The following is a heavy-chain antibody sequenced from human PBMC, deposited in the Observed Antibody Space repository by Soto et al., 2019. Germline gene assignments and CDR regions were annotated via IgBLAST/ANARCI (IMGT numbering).Heavy chain of an antibody. D-gene: IGHD3-3*01. CDR3: AKGGRLRFLEWSFLAV. Sequence: PGGSLRLSCAASGFTFDDYAMHWVRQAPGKGLEWVSGISWNSGSIGYADSVQGRFTISRDNAKNSLYLQMNSLRAEDTAVYYCAKGGRLRFLEWSFLAVWGKGTTVTVSS. CDR1: GFTFDDYA. J-gene: IGHJ6*04. V-gene: IGHV3-9*01. CDR2: ISWNSGSI.